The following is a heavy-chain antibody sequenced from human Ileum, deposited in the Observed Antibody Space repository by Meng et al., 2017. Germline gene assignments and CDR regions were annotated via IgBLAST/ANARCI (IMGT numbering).Heavy chain of an antibody. CDR1: RFTFSRSW. J-gene: IGHJ4*02. CDR3: ATSMARLGVVGY. CDR2: IKQDGSET. Sequence: GESLRISCAASRFTFSRSWMCGVRQAPGKGLGWVGNIKQDGSETYYVGPFKGRFTISRDNAHNSLYLQMNSLGAEDSAVYYWATSMARLGVVGYWGQGTLVTVSS. V-gene: IGHV3-7*01. D-gene: IGHD2-15*01.